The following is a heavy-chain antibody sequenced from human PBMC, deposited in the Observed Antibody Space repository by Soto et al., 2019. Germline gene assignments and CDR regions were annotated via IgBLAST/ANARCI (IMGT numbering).Heavy chain of an antibody. CDR3: ARGEVGATSYYYYYDLDV. CDR2: INHGGST. Sequence: QVQLEQWGAGLLKPSETLSLTCAVYGGSFSGYYWNWIRQPPGKGLEWIGEINHGGSTNYSPSLKSRVTLSLDTSKNQFSLPLSSVAAADTAVYYCARGEVGATSYYYYYDLDVWGQGTTVTVSS. D-gene: IGHD1-26*01. V-gene: IGHV4-34*01. CDR1: GGSFSGYY. J-gene: IGHJ6*02.